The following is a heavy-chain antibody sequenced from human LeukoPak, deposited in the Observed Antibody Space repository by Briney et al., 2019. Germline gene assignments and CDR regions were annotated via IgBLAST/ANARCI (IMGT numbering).Heavy chain of an antibody. D-gene: IGHD6-13*01. V-gene: IGHV1-2*02. J-gene: IGHJ6*02. Sequence: ASVKVSCKASGYTFTSFAISWVRQAPGQGLEWMGWINPNSGGTNYAQKFQGRVTMTRDTSISTAYMELSRLRSDDTAVYYCARDLIRGSSSWYVDYYYYGMDVWGQGTTVTVSS. CDR3: ARDLIRGSSSWYVDYYYYGMDV. CDR1: GYTFTSFA. CDR2: INPNSGGT.